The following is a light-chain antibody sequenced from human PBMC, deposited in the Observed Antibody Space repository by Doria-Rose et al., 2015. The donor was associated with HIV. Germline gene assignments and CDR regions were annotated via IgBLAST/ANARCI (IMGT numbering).Light chain of an antibody. V-gene: IGKV1-39*01. Sequence: DIQSTQSPSSLSTSVGDRVTITCRASQSISSYLNWYQQKPGKAPKLLIYATSTLQSGVPSRFSGSGSGTDFTLTISSLQPEDFGTYHCQQSYSIPYTFGQGIKLVIK. CDR1: QSISSY. J-gene: IGKJ2*01. CDR2: ATS. CDR3: QQSYSIPYT.